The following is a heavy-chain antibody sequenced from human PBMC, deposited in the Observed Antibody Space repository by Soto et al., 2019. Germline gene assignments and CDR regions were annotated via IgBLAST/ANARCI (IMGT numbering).Heavy chain of an antibody. CDR3: ARGCWKQQLGCCDYGKDE. D-gene: IGHD6-13*01. Sequence: VASVKVSCKAPGGTFSSHSISWVRQAPGQGLEWMGGIIPIFHTPSYAQKFQGRVTITADECRSTAYMELCSLGSDDTAVYYCARGCWKQQLGCCDYGKDEWAQRTTVTGYS. J-gene: IGHJ6*02. CDR1: GGTFSSHS. CDR2: IIPIFHTP. V-gene: IGHV1-69*13.